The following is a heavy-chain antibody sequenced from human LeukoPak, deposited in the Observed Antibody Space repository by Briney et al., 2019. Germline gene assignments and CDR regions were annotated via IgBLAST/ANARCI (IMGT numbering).Heavy chain of an antibody. J-gene: IGHJ5*02. CDR3: ARLNKPGWFDP. Sequence: SETLSLTCTVSGYSISSGYYWGWIRQPPGQGLEWIGSIFHTGSTYYNTSLKSRVTLSVDTSKNQFSLKMSSVTVADTAVYYCARLNKPGWFDPWGQGTLVIVSS. D-gene: IGHD1-14*01. V-gene: IGHV4-38-2*02. CDR2: IFHTGST. CDR1: GYSISSGYY.